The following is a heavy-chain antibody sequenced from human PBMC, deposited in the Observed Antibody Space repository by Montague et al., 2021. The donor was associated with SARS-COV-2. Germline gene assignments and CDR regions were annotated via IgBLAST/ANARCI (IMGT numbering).Heavy chain of an antibody. D-gene: IGHD6-19*01. Sequence: SLRLSCAASGFTFSSYGMHWVRQAPGKGLEWVAVIWYDGSNKYYADSVKGRFTISRDNAKNSLYLQMNSLRAEDTAVYYCARNLGSGWAFFDYWGQGTLVTVSS. J-gene: IGHJ4*02. CDR3: ARNLGSGWAFFDY. CDR2: IWYDGSNK. CDR1: GFTFSSYG. V-gene: IGHV3-33*01.